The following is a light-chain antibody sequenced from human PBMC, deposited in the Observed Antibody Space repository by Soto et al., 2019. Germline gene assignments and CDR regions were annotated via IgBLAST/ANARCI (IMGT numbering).Light chain of an antibody. J-gene: IGKJ1*01. CDR1: QSVLYSSNNTNY. CDR3: QQYSSTPWT. Sequence: DIVMTQSPDSLAVSLGERATINGKSSQSVLYSSNNTNYLAWYQQKPGQPPKLLLYWASTRESGVHDRFSGSGSGTDFNLTHSSLQAEDVAVYYWQQYSSTPWTFCQGTKVEIK. V-gene: IGKV4-1*01. CDR2: WAS.